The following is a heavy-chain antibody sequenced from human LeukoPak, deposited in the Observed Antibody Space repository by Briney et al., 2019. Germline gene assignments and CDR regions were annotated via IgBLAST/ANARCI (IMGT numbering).Heavy chain of an antibody. J-gene: IGHJ4*02. V-gene: IGHV4-59*01. CDR2: IYYSGST. D-gene: IGHD3-9*01. CDR3: ARSAYYDILYQFDY. CDR1: GGSISSYY. Sequence: SETLSLTCTVSGGSISSYYWSWIRQPPGKGLEWIGYIYYSGSTNYNPSLKSRVTISVDTSKNQFSLKLSSVTAADTAVYYCARSAYYDILYQFDYWGQGTLVTVSS.